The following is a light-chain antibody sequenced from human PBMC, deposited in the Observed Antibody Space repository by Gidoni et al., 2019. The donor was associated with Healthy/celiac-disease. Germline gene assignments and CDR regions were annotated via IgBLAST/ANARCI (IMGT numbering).Light chain of an antibody. J-gene: IGLJ2*01. CDR1: ALPKQY. V-gene: IGLV3-25*03. Sequence: SYELTQPPSVSVSPGQTARITCSGDALPKQYAYWYQQKPGQAPVLVIYKDSERPSGIPERFSGSSSGATVTLTISGVQAEDEADDYCQSADSIGTDLVFGGGTKLTVL. CDR3: QSADSIGTDLV. CDR2: KDS.